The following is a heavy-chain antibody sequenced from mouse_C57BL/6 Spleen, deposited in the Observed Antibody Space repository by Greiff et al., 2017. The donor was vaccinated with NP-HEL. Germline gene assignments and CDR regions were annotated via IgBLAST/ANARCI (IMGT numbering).Heavy chain of an antibody. J-gene: IGHJ3*01. CDR1: GFSFNTYA. Sequence: DVKLQESGGGLVQPKGSLKLSCAASGFSFNTYAMNWVRQAPGKGLEWVARIRSKSNNYATYYADSVKYRFTISRDDSESMLYLQMNNLKTEDTAMYYGVREDYYGSSSWFAYWGQGTLVTVSA. CDR3: VREDYYGSSSWFAY. V-gene: IGHV10-1*01. D-gene: IGHD1-1*01. CDR2: IRSKSNNYAT.